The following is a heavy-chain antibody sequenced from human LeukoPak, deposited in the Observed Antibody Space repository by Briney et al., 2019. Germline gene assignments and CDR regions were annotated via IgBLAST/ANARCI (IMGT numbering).Heavy chain of an antibody. CDR3: ATPKQEGKGRWYHDL. D-gene: IGHD1-26*01. V-gene: IGHV3-7*01. CDR2: IGQDGSEQ. CDR1: GFSFSKYW. J-gene: IGHJ2*01. Sequence: GSMRLSCLASGFSFSKYWMTWARQSPGKGLEWLANIGQDGSEQKYVDSVKGRFTISRDNAKNSLYLQMNRLRVEDTAVYYCATPKQEGKGRWYHDLWGRGTMVTVSP.